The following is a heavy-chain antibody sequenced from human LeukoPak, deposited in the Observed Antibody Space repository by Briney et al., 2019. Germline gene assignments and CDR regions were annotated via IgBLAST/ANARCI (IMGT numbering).Heavy chain of an antibody. CDR2: IYYSGST. Sequence: SETLSLTCTVSGGSISSSNYYWGWIRQPPGKGLEWIGSIYYSGSTFYNPSLKSRVTISVDTSKNQFSLKLSSVTAADTAVYYCARVGSSSSLYYYYMDVWGKGTTVTVSS. J-gene: IGHJ6*03. CDR1: GGSISSSNYY. D-gene: IGHD6-6*01. V-gene: IGHV4-39*07. CDR3: ARVGSSSSLYYYYMDV.